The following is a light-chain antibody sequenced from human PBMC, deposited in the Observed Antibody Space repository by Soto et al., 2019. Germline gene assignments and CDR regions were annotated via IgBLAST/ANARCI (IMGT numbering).Light chain of an antibody. CDR2: GAS. J-gene: IGKJ1*01. V-gene: IGKV3-20*01. Sequence: EIVLTQSPGTLSLSPRERATLSCRASQSVSNNYLAWYPQKPGQAPRLLIYGASNRATGIPDRFSGSGSGIDFTVTISRLEPEDCAGYYCQQYGSSGTFGQGTKVEIK. CDR1: QSVSNNY. CDR3: QQYGSSGT.